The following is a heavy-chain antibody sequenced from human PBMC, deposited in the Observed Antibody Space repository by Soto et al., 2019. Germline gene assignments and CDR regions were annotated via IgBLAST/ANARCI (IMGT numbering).Heavy chain of an antibody. Sequence: PSETLSLTCAVYGGSFSGYYWSWIRQPPGKGLDWIGEINHSVSSNYNPSLKSRVTISVYTSKNQFSLKLSSVTAADTAVYYCAKEGQTIILKDWGQGTLVNVSS. CDR3: AKEGQTIILKD. CDR1: GGSFSGYY. J-gene: IGHJ4*02. D-gene: IGHD3-9*01. V-gene: IGHV4-34*01. CDR2: INHSVSS.